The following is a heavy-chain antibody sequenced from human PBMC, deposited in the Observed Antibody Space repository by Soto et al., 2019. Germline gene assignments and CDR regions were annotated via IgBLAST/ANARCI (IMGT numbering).Heavy chain of an antibody. Sequence: QVQLQESGPGLVKPSGTLSLTCAVSGDSINSSNWWSWVRQPPGKGLEWIGEIYHSGTINYNPSLKSRISISLDKSKNRFSLKLNSVTAADTAVYFCASSKRPTVLVDYWGQGALVTVSS. V-gene: IGHV4-4*02. CDR3: ASSKRPTVLVDY. J-gene: IGHJ4*02. CDR2: IYHSGTI. D-gene: IGHD2-8*02. CDR1: GDSINSSNW.